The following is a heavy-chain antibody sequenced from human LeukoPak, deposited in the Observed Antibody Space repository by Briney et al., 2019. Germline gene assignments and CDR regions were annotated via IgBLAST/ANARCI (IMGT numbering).Heavy chain of an antibody. J-gene: IGHJ6*02. V-gene: IGHV3-48*03. CDR3: AKALATRHMDV. CDR1: GFTFRSYD. Sequence: GGSLRLSCAASGFTFRSYDMNWVRQALGKGLEWVSYISSSGTTIYYADSVKGRFTISRDNAKNSLYLQMSSLRAEDTAVYYCAKALATRHMDVWGQGTTVTVSS. CDR2: ISSSGTTI.